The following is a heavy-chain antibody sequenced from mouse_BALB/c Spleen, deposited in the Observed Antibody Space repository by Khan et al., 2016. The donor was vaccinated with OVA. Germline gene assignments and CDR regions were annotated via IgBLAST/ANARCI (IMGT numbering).Heavy chain of an antibody. D-gene: IGHD2-10*01. CDR3: TRSTYYGNPYAMDY. Sequence: VQLKESGPELVKPGASVKMSCKASGCTFTSYVMHWVKQKPGQGLEWIGYINPYNDGTKYNEKFKGKATLTSDKSSSTSYMELSSLTSEDSAVYYCTRSTYYGNPYAMDYWGQGTSVTVSS. CDR1: GCTFTSYV. V-gene: IGHV1S136*01. CDR2: INPYNDGT. J-gene: IGHJ4*01.